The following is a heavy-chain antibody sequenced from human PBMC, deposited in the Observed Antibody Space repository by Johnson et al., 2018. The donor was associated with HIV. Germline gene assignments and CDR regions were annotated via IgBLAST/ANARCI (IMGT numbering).Heavy chain of an antibody. J-gene: IGHJ3*02. CDR1: GFTFSSYA. D-gene: IGHD6-6*01. V-gene: IGHV3-30*04. Sequence: QMLLVESGGGVVQPGRSLRLSCAASGFTFSSYAMHWVRQAPGEGLEWVAVISYDGSNKYYADSVKGRFTISRDNSKNTLYLQMNSLRAEDTAVYYCARAGSSSSGPRAFDMWGQGTMVTVSS. CDR3: ARAGSSSSGPRAFDM. CDR2: ISYDGSNK.